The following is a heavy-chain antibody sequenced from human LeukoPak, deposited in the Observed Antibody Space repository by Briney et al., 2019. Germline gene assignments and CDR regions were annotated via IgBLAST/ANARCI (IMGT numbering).Heavy chain of an antibody. CDR2: IYYSGST. J-gene: IGHJ6*02. CDR1: GGSISSYY. CDR3: AREAPTGVAGIPSYYYGMDV. V-gene: IGHV4-59*01. Sequence: SETLSLTCTVSGGSISSYYWSWIRQPPGKGLEWIGYIYYSGSTNYNPSLKSRVTISVDTSKNQFSLKLSSVTAEDTAVYYCAREAPTGVAGIPSYYYGMDVWGQGTTVTVSS. D-gene: IGHD6-19*01.